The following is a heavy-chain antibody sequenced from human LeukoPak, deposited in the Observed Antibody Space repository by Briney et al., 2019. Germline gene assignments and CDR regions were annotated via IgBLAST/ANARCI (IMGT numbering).Heavy chain of an antibody. D-gene: IGHD3-22*01. CDR3: ARDYYESSGYYVSNY. CDR1: GGSFSSGSYY. V-gene: IGHV4-61*03. CDR2: ISYTGIT. J-gene: IGHJ4*02. Sequence: SETLSLTCTVSGGSFSSGSYYWGWLRQPPGKGLEWLGYISYTGITNYNPSLKSRVTISVDTSKNHFSLRLNSVTAADTAVYYCARDYYESSGYYVSNYWGQGTLVTVSS.